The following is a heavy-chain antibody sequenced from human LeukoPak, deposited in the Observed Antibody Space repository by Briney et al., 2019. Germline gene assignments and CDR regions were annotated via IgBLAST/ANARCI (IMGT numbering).Heavy chain of an antibody. CDR1: GFTFSSYA. CDR2: ISYDGSNK. J-gene: IGHJ4*02. CDR3: AKSRLRYCSSTSCYESDY. D-gene: IGHD2-2*01. V-gene: IGHV3-30*18. Sequence: PGGSLRLSCAASGFTFSSYAMHWVRQAPGKGLEWVAVISYDGSNKYYADSVKGRFTISRDNSKNTLYLQMNSLRAEDTAVYYCAKSRLRYCSSTSCYESDYWGQGTLVTVSS.